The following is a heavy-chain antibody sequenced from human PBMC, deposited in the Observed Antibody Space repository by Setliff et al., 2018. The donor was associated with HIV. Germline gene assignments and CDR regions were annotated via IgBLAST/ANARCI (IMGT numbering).Heavy chain of an antibody. J-gene: IGHJ5*02. CDR1: GASLQSYY. Sequence: SETLSLTCSVSGASLQSYYWSWIRQPAGKGLQWIGRIYYVGWSKYNPSLEDRVTMSVDTSNNQFSLSLRSVTAADTAVYYCARSIHGGGSEPFDTWGQGILVTVSS. V-gene: IGHV4-4*07. CDR3: ARSIHGGGSEPFDT. CDR2: IYYVGWS. D-gene: IGHD3-10*01.